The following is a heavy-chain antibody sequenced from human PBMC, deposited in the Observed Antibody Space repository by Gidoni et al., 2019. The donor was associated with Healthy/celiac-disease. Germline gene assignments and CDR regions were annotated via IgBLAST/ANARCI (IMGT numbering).Heavy chain of an antibody. D-gene: IGHD3-22*01. CDR3: ARRYYDDSSGYYPDY. J-gene: IGHJ4*02. CDR1: GFTFSSYA. Sequence: QVQLVESGGGVVQPGRSLRLSCAASGFTFSSYAMHWVRQAPGKGLEWVAVISYDGSNKYYADSVKGRFTISRDNSKNTLYLQMNSLRAEDTAVYYCARRYYDDSSGYYPDYWGQGTLVTVSS. V-gene: IGHV3-30*01. CDR2: ISYDGSNK.